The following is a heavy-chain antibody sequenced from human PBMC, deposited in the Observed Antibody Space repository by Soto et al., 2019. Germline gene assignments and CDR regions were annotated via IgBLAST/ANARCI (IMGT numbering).Heavy chain of an antibody. CDR1: GGSFSGYY. J-gene: IGHJ6*03. CDR3: AMITLEWLLFDYYMDV. Sequence: TSETLSLTCAVYGGSFSGYYWSWIRQPPGKGLEWIGEINHSGSTNYNPSLKSRVTISVDTSKNQFSLKLSSVTAADTAVYYCAMITLEWLLFDYYMDVWGKGTTVTVSS. CDR2: INHSGST. V-gene: IGHV4-34*01. D-gene: IGHD3-3*01.